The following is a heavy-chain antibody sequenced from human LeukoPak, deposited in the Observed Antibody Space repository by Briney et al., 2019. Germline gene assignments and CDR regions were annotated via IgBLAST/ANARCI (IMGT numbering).Heavy chain of an antibody. J-gene: IGHJ4*02. CDR2: IYHTGST. D-gene: IGHD1-7*01. CDR1: GYSISSGYY. Sequence: SETLSLTCTVSGYSISSGYYWGWIRQPPGMGLEWIGSIYHTGSTYYNPSLKSRATISVDTSKNQFSLKLSSVTAADTAVYYCARYTREATGTTVEGYYFDYWGQGTLVTVSS. V-gene: IGHV4-38-2*02. CDR3: ARYTREATGTTVEGYYFDY.